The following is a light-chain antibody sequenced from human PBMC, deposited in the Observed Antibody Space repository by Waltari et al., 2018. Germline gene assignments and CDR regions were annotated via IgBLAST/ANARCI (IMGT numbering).Light chain of an antibody. CDR3: QSSDSRNTYVV. CDR2: KDS. J-gene: IGLJ2*01. V-gene: IGLV3-25*03. CDR1: ALPKQY. Sequence: SYELTQPPSVSVSPGQTARIPCPGEALPKQYAYWYQQKPGQAPVMIIFKDSERPSGIPERFSGSSSGTTVLLTISAVQAEDEADYYCQSSDSRNTYVVFGGGTKLTVL.